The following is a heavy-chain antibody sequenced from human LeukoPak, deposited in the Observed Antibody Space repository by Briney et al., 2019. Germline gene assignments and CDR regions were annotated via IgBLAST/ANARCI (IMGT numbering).Heavy chain of an antibody. Sequence: TLSLTCTVSGGSISSGGYYWSWIRQPPGKALEWLALIYWDDDKRYSPSLKSRLTITKDTSKNQVVLTMTNMDPVDTATYYCAHSPIMTTVTTGDPQEPDWYFDLWGRGTLVTVSS. CDR1: GGSISSGGYY. CDR2: IYWDDDK. CDR3: AHSPIMTTVTTGDPQEPDWYFDL. D-gene: IGHD4-17*01. J-gene: IGHJ2*01. V-gene: IGHV2-5*08.